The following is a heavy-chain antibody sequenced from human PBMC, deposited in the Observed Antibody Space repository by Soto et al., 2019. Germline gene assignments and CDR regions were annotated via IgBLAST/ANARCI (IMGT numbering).Heavy chain of an antibody. Sequence: GESLKISCKGSGYSFTSYWISWVRQMPGKGLEWMGRIDPSDSYTNYSPSFQGHVTISADKSISTAYLQWSSLKASDTAMCYCARRLGQQLVTFDYWGQGTLVTVSS. V-gene: IGHV5-10-1*01. CDR2: IDPSDSYT. CDR1: GYSFTSYW. J-gene: IGHJ4*02. CDR3: ARRLGQQLVTFDY. D-gene: IGHD6-13*01.